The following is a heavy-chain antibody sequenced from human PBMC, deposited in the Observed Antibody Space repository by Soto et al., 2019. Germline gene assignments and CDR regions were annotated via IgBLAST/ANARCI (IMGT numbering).Heavy chain of an antibody. CDR2: MNPNSGNT. D-gene: IGHD2-15*01. J-gene: IGHJ3*02. Sequence: QVQLVQSGAEVKKPGASVKVSCKASGYTFTSYDINWVRQATGQGLEWMGWMNPNSGNTGYAQKFQGRVTMTRNTSISTAYMGLSSLRSEDTAVYYCARGGYCSGGSCYSGLVGAFDIWGQGTMVTVSS. CDR3: ARGGYCSGGSCYSGLVGAFDI. V-gene: IGHV1-8*01. CDR1: GYTFTSYD.